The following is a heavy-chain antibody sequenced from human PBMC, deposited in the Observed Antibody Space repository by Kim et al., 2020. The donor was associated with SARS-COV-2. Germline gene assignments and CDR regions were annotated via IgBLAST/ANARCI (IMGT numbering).Heavy chain of an antibody. CDR2: ISGSGGST. Sequence: GGSLRLSCAASGFTFSSYAMSWVRQAPGKGLEWVSAISGSGGSTYYADSVKGRFTISRDNSKNTLYLQMNSLRAEDTAVYYCAKSPLRGWDYDFWSGYYTYFDYWGQGTLVTVSS. J-gene: IGHJ4*02. CDR1: GFTFSSYA. CDR3: AKSPLRGWDYDFWSGYYTYFDY. D-gene: IGHD3-3*01. V-gene: IGHV3-23*01.